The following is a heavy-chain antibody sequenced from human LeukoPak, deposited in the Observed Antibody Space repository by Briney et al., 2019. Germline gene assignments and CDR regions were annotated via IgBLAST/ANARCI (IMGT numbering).Heavy chain of an antibody. V-gene: IGHV3-23*01. Sequence: GGSLTLSCAAPGFTFSDYAMSWVRQAPGKGLEWVSTASYYVGKQYHADSVRGRFTVSRDNSRNTVSLQMSSLRVEDTGIYYCAKAGIGADGAGFLCEYWGQGTLVTVSS. CDR2: ASYYVGKQ. J-gene: IGHJ4*02. CDR1: GFTFSDYA. CDR3: AKAGIGADGAGFLCEY. D-gene: IGHD1-1*01.